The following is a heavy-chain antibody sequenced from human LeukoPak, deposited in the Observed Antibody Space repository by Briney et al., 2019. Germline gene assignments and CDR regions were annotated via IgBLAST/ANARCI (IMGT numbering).Heavy chain of an antibody. CDR3: AGGSGWLIDY. CDR1: GFTFSSFT. CDR2: IKQDGSEE. D-gene: IGHD6-19*01. V-gene: IGHV3-7*01. J-gene: IGHJ4*02. Sequence: GGSLRLSCTVSGFTFSSFTMTWVRQAPGKGLEWVAIIKQDGSEEFYVDSVKGRFTISRDNAKNSLYLQMNSLRAEDTAVYYCAGGSGWLIDYWGQGTLVTVSS.